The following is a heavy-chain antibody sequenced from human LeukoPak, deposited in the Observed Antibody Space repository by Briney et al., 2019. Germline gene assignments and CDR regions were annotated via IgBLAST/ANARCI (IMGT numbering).Heavy chain of an antibody. CDR2: IYYSGST. J-gene: IGHJ6*03. CDR1: GGSISSYY. Sequence: PSETLSLTCTVSGGSISSYYWSWIRQPPGKGLEWIGYIYYSGSTNYNPSLKSRVTISVDTSKNQFSLKLSSVTAADTAVYYCARVGDPPYYYYYYYMDVWGKGTTVTVSS. V-gene: IGHV4-59*01. CDR3: ARVGDPPYYYYYYYMDV. D-gene: IGHD3-10*01.